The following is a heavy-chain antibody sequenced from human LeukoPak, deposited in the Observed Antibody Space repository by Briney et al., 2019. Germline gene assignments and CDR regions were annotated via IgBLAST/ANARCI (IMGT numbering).Heavy chain of an antibody. CDR2: ISTYNGNT. V-gene: IGHV1-18*01. CDR1: GYSFSRYG. CDR3: ARDLDYYDSSGSGWFDP. J-gene: IGHJ5*02. D-gene: IGHD3-22*01. Sequence: GASVKVSCKASGYSFSRYGISWVRQAPGQGLEWMGWISTYNGNTNYAQKFQGRVTMTTDPSTNTAYMELRSLRSDDTAVYYCARDLDYYDSSGSGWFDPWGQGTLVTVSS.